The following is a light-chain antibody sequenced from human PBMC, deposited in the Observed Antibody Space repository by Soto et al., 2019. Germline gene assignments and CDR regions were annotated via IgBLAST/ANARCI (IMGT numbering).Light chain of an antibody. CDR3: QQSYSTPPIT. J-gene: IGKJ5*01. CDR2: AAS. CDR1: QDISTY. Sequence: DIQLTQSQSFLSGSLVDRVNITCRASQDISTYLAWYQQKPGKAPKLLIYAASSLQSGVPSRFSGSGSGTDFTLTISSLQPEDFATYYCQQSYSTPPITFGQGTRLEIK. V-gene: IGKV1-39*01.